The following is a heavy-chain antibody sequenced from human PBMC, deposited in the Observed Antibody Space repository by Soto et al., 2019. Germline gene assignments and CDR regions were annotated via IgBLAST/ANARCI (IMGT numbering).Heavy chain of an antibody. Sequence: EVQLVQSGAEVKKPGESLQISCKGSGYSFTSYWIGWVRQMPGKGLEWMGIIYPGDSDTRYSPSFQGQVTISADKSISTAYLQWSSLKASDTAMYYCARHSLPGSYPNYYYGMDVWGQGTTVTVSS. CDR2: IYPGDSDT. CDR3: ARHSLPGSYPNYYYGMDV. J-gene: IGHJ6*02. V-gene: IGHV5-51*01. D-gene: IGHD1-26*01. CDR1: GYSFTSYW.